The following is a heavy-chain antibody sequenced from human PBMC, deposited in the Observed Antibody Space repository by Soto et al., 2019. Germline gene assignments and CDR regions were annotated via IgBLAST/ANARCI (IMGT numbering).Heavy chain of an antibody. CDR3: AKGYYDYYDSSGPHYFDY. D-gene: IGHD3-22*01. CDR1: GFTFSSYA. Sequence: GGSLRLSCAASGFTFSSYAMSWVRQAPGKGLEWVSAISGSGGSTYYADSVKGRFTISRDNSKNTLYLQMNSLRAEDTAVYYCAKGYYDYYDSSGPHYFDYWGQGTLVTVSS. CDR2: ISGSGGST. J-gene: IGHJ4*02. V-gene: IGHV3-23*01.